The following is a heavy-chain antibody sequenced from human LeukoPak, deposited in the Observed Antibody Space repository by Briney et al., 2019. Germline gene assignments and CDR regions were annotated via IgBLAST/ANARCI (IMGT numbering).Heavy chain of an antibody. CDR1: GGSISSYY. D-gene: IGHD4-17*01. Sequence: SETLSLTCTVSGGSISSYYWSWIRQPPGKGLEWIGYIYYSGSTNYNPSLKSRVTISVDTSKNQFSLKLSSVTAADTAVYYCAGEWGASTVTTPPFYYYYYMDVWGKGTTVTVSS. CDR2: IYYSGST. J-gene: IGHJ6*03. V-gene: IGHV4-59*01. CDR3: AGEWGASTVTTPPFYYYYYMDV.